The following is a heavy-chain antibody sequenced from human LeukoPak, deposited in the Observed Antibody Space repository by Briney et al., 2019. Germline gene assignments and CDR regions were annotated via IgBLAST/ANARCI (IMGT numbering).Heavy chain of an antibody. V-gene: IGHV1-46*01. J-gene: IGHJ4*02. CDR1: GYTFTSYY. D-gene: IGHD6-6*01. Sequence: GASVKVSCKASGYTFTSYYMHWVRQAPGRGLEWMGIINPSGGSTSYAQKFQGRVTMTRDTSTSTVYMELSSLRSEDTAVYYCARDLVIKGFDYWGQGTLVTVSS. CDR2: INPSGGST. CDR3: ARDLVIKGFDY.